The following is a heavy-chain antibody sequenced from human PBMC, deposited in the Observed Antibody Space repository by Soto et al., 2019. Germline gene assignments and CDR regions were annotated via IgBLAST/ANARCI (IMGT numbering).Heavy chain of an antibody. CDR3: AALAAAGTAAHDY. J-gene: IGHJ4*02. Sequence: QVQLVESGGGVVQPGRSLRLSCAASGFTFSSYAMHWVRQAPGKGLEWVAVISYDGSNKYYADSVKGRFTISRDNSKNTLYLQMNSLRAEDTAVYYCAALAAAGTAAHDYWGQGTLVTVSS. V-gene: IGHV3-30-3*01. CDR2: ISYDGSNK. CDR1: GFTFSSYA. D-gene: IGHD6-13*01.